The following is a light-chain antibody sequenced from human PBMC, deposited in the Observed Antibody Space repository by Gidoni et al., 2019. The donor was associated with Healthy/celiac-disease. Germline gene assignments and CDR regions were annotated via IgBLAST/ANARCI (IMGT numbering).Light chain of an antibody. CDR3: QAWDSSTGDVV. J-gene: IGLJ2*01. V-gene: IGLV3-1*01. Sequence: SYEPTQPSSVSVSPGQTASITCSGDKLGDKYACWYQQKPGQSPVLVIYQDSKRPSGIPERFSGSNSGNTATLTISGTQAMDEADYYCQAWDSSTGDVVFGGGTKLTVL. CDR1: KLGDKY. CDR2: QDS.